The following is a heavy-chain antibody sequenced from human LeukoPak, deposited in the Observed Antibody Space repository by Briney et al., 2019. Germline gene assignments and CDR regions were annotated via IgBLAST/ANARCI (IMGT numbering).Heavy chain of an antibody. Sequence: PGGSLRLSCAASGFTFSSYAMSRVRQAPGKGLEWVSAISGSGGSTYYADSVKGRFTISRDNSKNTLYLQMNSLRAEVTAVYYCAKNPVGTTGYFDYWGQGTLVTVSS. CDR2: ISGSGGST. V-gene: IGHV3-23*01. J-gene: IGHJ4*02. CDR1: GFTFSSYA. CDR3: AKNPVGTTGYFDY. D-gene: IGHD4-17*01.